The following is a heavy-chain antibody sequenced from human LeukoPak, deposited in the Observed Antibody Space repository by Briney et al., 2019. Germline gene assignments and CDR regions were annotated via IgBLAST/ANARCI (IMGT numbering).Heavy chain of an antibody. D-gene: IGHD3-3*01. CDR3: ARGGPPYYDFWSGYYHYYFDY. Sequence: NPGGSLRLSCAASGFTSSDYYMSWIRQAPGKGLEWVSYISSGGSTIYYADSVKGRFTISRDNAKNSLYLQMNSLRAEDTAVYYCARGGPPYYDFWSGYYHYYFDYWGQGTLVTVSS. CDR1: GFTSSDYY. CDR2: ISSGGSTI. V-gene: IGHV3-11*04. J-gene: IGHJ4*02.